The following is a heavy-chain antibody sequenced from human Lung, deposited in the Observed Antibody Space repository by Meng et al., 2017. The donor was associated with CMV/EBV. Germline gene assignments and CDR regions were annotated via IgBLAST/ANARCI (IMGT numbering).Heavy chain of an antibody. J-gene: IGHJ5*02. CDR3: ARAAARPSDWFDP. Sequence: QIPWKESGPTLVNRTQTLTLTCTFSGFSLSTSGVGVGWIRQPPGKALECLAIIYGDDEKRYSPSLESRLTVTKDTSKNQVDLTMTNMVPVDTATYYCARAAARPSDWFDPWGQGTLVTVSS. V-gene: IGHV2-5*02. CDR2: IYGDDEK. CDR1: GFSLSTSGVG. D-gene: IGHD6-6*01.